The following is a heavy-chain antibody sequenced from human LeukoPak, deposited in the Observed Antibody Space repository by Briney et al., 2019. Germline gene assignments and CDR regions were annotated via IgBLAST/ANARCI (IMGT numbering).Heavy chain of an antibody. Sequence: SVKVSCKASGGTFSSHAISWVRQAPGQGLEWMGGIIPIFGTAKYAQKFQGRVTITADESTSTAYMELRSLRSEDTAVYYCARDSSEFRSLIPHWGQGTLVAVSS. CDR1: GGTFSSHA. V-gene: IGHV1-69*13. D-gene: IGHD2-21*01. J-gene: IGHJ1*01. CDR3: ARDSSEFRSLIPH. CDR2: IIPIFGTA.